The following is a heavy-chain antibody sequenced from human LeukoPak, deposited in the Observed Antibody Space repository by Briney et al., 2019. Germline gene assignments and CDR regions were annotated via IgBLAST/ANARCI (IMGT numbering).Heavy chain of an antibody. D-gene: IGHD2-8*02. Sequence: PGGSLRLSCAASGFTFSSYAMSWVRQAPGKGLEWVSAISGSGGSTYYADSVKGRFTISRDNSKNTLYLQMNSLRAEDTAVYYCANPGPPPEGLYYYGMDVWGQGTTVTVSS. CDR1: GFTFSSYA. V-gene: IGHV3-23*01. CDR2: ISGSGGST. CDR3: ANPGPPPEGLYYYGMDV. J-gene: IGHJ6*02.